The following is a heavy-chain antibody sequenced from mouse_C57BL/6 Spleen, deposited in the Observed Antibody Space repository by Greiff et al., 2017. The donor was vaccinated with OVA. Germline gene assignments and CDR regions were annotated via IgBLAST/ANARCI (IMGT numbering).Heavy chain of an antibody. CDR3: TRRRVQLPDLMDY. Sequence: QVQLQQCGAELVRPGASVTLSCKASGYTFTDYEMHWVKQTPVHGLEWIGAIDPETGGTAYNQKFKGKAILTADKSASTAYMELRSLTSEDSAVYYCTRRRVQLPDLMDYWGQGTSVTVSS. CDR1: GYTFTDYE. D-gene: IGHD3-1*01. V-gene: IGHV1-15*01. J-gene: IGHJ4*01. CDR2: IDPETGGT.